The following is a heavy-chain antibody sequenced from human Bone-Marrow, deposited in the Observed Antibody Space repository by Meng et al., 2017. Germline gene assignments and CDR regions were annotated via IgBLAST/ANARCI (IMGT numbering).Heavy chain of an antibody. V-gene: IGHV4-34*01. CDR2: INHSGST. J-gene: IGHJ4*02. CDR1: GGSFSGYY. Sequence: QVQLQQWGAGLLKPSEPLSLTCAVYGGSFSGYYWSWIRQPPGKGLEWIGEINHSGSTNYNPSLKSRVTISVDTSKNQFSLKLSSVTAADTAVYYCARMMGIWGDDFWSGYSYYFDYWGQGTLVTVSS. D-gene: IGHD3-3*01. CDR3: ARMMGIWGDDFWSGYSYYFDY.